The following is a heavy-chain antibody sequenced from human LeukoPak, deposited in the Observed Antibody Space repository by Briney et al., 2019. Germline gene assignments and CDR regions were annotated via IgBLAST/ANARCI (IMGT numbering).Heavy chain of an antibody. CDR2: IYNSGSA. D-gene: IGHD2-2*01. Sequence: SQTLSLTCTVSGGSISSGGYYWSWIRQHPGKGLEWIGYIYNSGSADFNPSLKSRGTISVDTSKNQFSLKLSSMTAADTAVYYCARSGSIQAHRRVVPAVYYGMDVWGQGTTVTVSS. V-gene: IGHV4-31*03. CDR3: ARSGSIQAHRRVVPAVYYGMDV. J-gene: IGHJ6*02. CDR1: GGSISSGGYY.